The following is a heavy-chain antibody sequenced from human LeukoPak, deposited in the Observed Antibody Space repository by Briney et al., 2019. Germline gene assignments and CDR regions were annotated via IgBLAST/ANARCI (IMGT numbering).Heavy chain of an antibody. V-gene: IGHV4-34*01. CDR2: INHSGST. J-gene: IGHJ4*02. Sequence: SSETLSLTCAVYGGSFSPYYWSWIRQPLGKGLEWIGEINHSGSTNYNPSLKSRVTISVDTSKNQFSLRLSSVTAADTAVYYCARGGFYCGGDCYVDYWGQGTLVTVSS. CDR1: GGSFSPYY. CDR3: ARGGFYCGGDCYVDY. D-gene: IGHD2-21*02.